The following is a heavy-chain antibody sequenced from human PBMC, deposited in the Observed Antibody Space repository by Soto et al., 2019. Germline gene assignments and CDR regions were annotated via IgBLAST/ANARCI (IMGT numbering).Heavy chain of an antibody. CDR3: AKDVGSYYYDTSAYLYDY. V-gene: IGHV3-9*01. D-gene: IGHD3-22*01. Sequence: RRLSCVGSGFIFEDFAMNWVRQVPGKGLEWVSGISWNSATLAYADSVKGRFIVSRDNAKNILYLQMNSLRAEDAALYYCAKDVGSYYYDTSAYLYDYWGQGTLVTVSS. CDR1: GFIFEDFA. J-gene: IGHJ4*02. CDR2: ISWNSATL.